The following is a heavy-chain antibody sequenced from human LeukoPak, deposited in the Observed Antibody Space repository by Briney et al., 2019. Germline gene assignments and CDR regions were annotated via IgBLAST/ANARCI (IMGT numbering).Heavy chain of an antibody. V-gene: IGHV3-20*04. J-gene: IGHJ6*03. CDR1: GFTFDDYG. Sequence: GGSLRLSCAASGFTFDDYGMSWVRQAPGKGLEWVSGINWNGGSTGYADSVKGRITISRDNAKTSLYLQMNSLRAEDTAVYYCARNPGVAAGRGYYYYMDVWGKGTTVTVSS. D-gene: IGHD2-15*01. CDR2: INWNGGST. CDR3: ARNPGVAAGRGYYYYMDV.